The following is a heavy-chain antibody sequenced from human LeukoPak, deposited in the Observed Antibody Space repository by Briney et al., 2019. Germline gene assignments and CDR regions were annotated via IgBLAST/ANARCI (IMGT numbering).Heavy chain of an antibody. CDR3: ARLRTNWFDP. D-gene: IGHD1-7*01. J-gene: IGHJ5*02. CDR2: ISAYNGNT. V-gene: IGHV1-18*01. CDR1: GYTFTTYA. Sequence: ASVKVSCKASGYTFTTYAVHWVRQAPGQGLEWMGWISAYNGNTNYAQKLQGRVTMTTDTSTSTAYMELRSLRSDDTAVYYCARLRTNWFDPWGQGTLVTVSS.